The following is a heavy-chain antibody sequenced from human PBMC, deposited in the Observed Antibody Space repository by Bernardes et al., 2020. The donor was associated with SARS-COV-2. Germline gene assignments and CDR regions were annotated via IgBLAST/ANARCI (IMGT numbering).Heavy chain of an antibody. V-gene: IGHV3-48*04. CDR2: IDKSGSPI. CDR1: GFTFSRYS. Sequence: GGSLRLSCAASGFTFSRYSLNWVRQAPGKGLEWVSYIDKSGSPIYYADSVTGRFTISRDNAQKSLFLQMNSLRAEDTAVYFCARDCSSSSCYMTGSLDYWGQGALVTVSS. J-gene: IGHJ4*02. CDR3: ARDCSSSSCYMTGSLDY. D-gene: IGHD2-2*02.